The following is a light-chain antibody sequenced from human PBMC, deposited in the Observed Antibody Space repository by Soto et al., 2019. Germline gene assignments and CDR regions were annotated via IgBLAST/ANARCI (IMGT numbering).Light chain of an antibody. CDR2: TAS. Sequence: DIQMTQSPSSVSASVGDRVTITCRASQGISSLLAWYQQKPGKAPNLLIHTASSFQSGVPPRFSGSGSGTDFTLTISSLQPEDFATYYCQQANSFPLTFGGGTKVEIK. CDR3: QQANSFPLT. V-gene: IGKV1-12*01. J-gene: IGKJ4*01. CDR1: QGISSL.